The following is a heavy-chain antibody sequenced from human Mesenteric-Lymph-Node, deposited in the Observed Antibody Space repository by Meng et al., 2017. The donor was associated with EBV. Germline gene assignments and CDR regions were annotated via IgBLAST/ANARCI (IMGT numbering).Heavy chain of an antibody. J-gene: IGHJ2*01. CDR1: GGSISSDSHY. Sequence: QLQLPESGPRMVTPSAXLSLTCGFXGGSISSDSHYWSWIRQSPGNGLEWIGYVSYSGSTYYYPSLRSRVIISLDTSKNQFSLRLTSVTAADTAVYYCARGATYYYDSGGYFDLWGRGTLVTVSS. CDR3: ARGATYYYDSGGYFDL. D-gene: IGHD3-22*01. V-gene: IGHV4-30-4*01. CDR2: VSYSGST.